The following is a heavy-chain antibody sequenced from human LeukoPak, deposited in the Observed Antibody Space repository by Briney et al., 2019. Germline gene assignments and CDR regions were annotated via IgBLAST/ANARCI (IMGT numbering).Heavy chain of an antibody. Sequence: ASVKVSCKASGYTFTSYYMHWVRQAPGQGLEWMGIINPSGGSTSYAQKFQGRVTMTRDMSTSTVYMELSSLRSEDTAVYYCARVGWYSSSSVYMDVWGKGTTVTVPS. V-gene: IGHV1-46*01. D-gene: IGHD6-6*01. J-gene: IGHJ6*03. CDR1: GYTFTSYY. CDR3: ARVGWYSSSSVYMDV. CDR2: INPSGGST.